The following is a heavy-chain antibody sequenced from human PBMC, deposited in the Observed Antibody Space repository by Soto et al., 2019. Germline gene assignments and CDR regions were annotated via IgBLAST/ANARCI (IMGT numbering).Heavy chain of an antibody. Sequence: PSETLSLTCSVSGGSISSDYWSWIRQPPGNGLEWIGYIYHSGSTHYNPSLKSRVIISVDTSKNQFSLKLTAVTAADTAVYFCARHIGSGWYDYFDYWGQGTLVTVS. CDR2: IYHSGST. V-gene: IGHV4-59*08. CDR1: GGSISSDY. D-gene: IGHD6-19*01. J-gene: IGHJ4*02. CDR3: ARHIGSGWYDYFDY.